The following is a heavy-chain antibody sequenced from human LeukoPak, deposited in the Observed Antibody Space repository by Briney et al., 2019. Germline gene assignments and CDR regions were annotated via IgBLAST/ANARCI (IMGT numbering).Heavy chain of an antibody. Sequence: GESLKISYKGSGYSFTSYWIGWVRQMPGKGLEWMGIIYPRVSDTRYSPSFQGQVTISADKSISTAYLQWSSLKASDTAVYYCASGGYGSNWSFGDWGQGTLVTVSS. CDR2: IYPRVSDT. CDR1: GYSFTSYW. CDR3: ASGGYGSNWSFGD. V-gene: IGHV5-51*01. D-gene: IGHD6-13*01. J-gene: IGHJ4*02.